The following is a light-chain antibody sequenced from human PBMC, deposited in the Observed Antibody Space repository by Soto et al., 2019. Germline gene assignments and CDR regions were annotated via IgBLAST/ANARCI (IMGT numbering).Light chain of an antibody. V-gene: IGKV3-20*01. CDR2: GTV. CDR3: QQYGSSPLFS. J-gene: IGKJ3*01. CDR1: QSISSSY. Sequence: EIVLTQSPGTLSLSPGERATLSCRASQSISSSYLAWYQQKPGQAPRLLIYGTVSRATGIPDRFSGSGSGTDFTLTISRLEPEDFAVYYCQQYGSSPLFSFGPRTKVDIK.